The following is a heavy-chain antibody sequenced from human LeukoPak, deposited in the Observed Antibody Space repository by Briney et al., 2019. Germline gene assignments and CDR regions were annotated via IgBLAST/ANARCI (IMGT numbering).Heavy chain of an antibody. V-gene: IGHV3-23*01. J-gene: IGHJ4*02. CDR2: ISASGGNT. CDR3: ARVVWLERSFDY. CDR1: GLTFSSYA. D-gene: IGHD6-19*01. Sequence: GGSPRLSCTASGLTFSSYAMSWVRQVPGQGLEWVSGISASGGNTYHADSVKGRFTISRDNSKNTLDLQMKSLRAEDTAVYCCARVVWLERSFDYWGQGTLLTVSS.